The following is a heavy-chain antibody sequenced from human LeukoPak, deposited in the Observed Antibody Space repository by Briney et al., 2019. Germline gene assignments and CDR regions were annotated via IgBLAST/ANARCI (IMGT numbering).Heavy chain of an antibody. CDR1: GFTSSSYW. CDR3: EILAPRDGYNP. Sequence: GGSLRLSCAASGFTSSSYWMHWVRQVPGKGLVWVSGINSDGSSKDYADSVKGRFTVSRDNAKKTLYLQIDNLTAEYTALYYCEILAPRDGYNPWGQGTLVTVSS. D-gene: IGHD5-24*01. CDR2: INSDGSSK. V-gene: IGHV3-74*01. J-gene: IGHJ5*02.